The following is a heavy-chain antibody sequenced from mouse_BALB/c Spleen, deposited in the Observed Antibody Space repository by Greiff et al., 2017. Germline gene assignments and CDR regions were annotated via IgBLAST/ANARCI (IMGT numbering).Heavy chain of an antibody. CDR2: ISDGGSDT. CDR1: GFTFSDSY. V-gene: IGHV5-4*02. J-gene: IGHJ4*01. Sequence: EVQLVESGGGLVKPGGSLKLSCAASGFTFSDSYMYWVRQTPEKRLEWVATISDGGSDTYYPDSVKGRFSISRDNAKNNLYLQMSSLKSEDTAMYYCARDWDFYAMDYWGQGTSVTVSA. CDR3: ARDWDFYAMDY. D-gene: IGHD4-1*01.